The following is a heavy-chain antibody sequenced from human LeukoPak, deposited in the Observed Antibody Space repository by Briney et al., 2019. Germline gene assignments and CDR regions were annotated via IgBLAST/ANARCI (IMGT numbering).Heavy chain of an antibody. D-gene: IGHD3-10*01. CDR1: GGSFSGYY. J-gene: IGHJ4*02. CDR3: ARDTGYGSGSYSD. CDR2: INHSGST. Sequence: SETLSLTCAVYGGSFSGYYWSWIRQPPGKGLEWIGEINHSGSTNYNPSLKSRVTISVDTSKNQFSLKLSSVTAADTAVYYCARDTGYGSGSYSDWGQGTLVTVSS. V-gene: IGHV4-34*01.